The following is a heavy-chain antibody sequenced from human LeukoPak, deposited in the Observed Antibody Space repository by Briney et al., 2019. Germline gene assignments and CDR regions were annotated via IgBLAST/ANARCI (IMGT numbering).Heavy chain of an antibody. D-gene: IGHD6-19*01. CDR1: GFTLRVNY. Sequence: GGSLRLSCVASGFTLRVNYMTWIRQTPGRGLEWVSVIYGDGTTKYADSAKGRFTISRDNSKSMVYLQMDRLRAEDTAVYYCARCKGGWSDHFYGMDVWGQGTMVTVSS. V-gene: IGHV3-53*01. CDR2: IYGDGTT. J-gene: IGHJ6*02. CDR3: ARCKGGWSDHFYGMDV.